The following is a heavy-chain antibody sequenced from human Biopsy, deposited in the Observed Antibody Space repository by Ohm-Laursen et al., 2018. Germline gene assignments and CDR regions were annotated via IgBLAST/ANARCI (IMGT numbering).Heavy chain of an antibody. Sequence: GASVKVSCKASGYSFSSYDINWVRQAAGQGLEWMGWVNPNSNNTRYAQRFQGRVTLTMNTSIGTAYMELSGLRSEDTAVYYCARGSPRRVSIFEASIYWFDTWGQGTLVTVSS. J-gene: IGHJ5*02. CDR2: VNPNSNNT. V-gene: IGHV1-8*01. D-gene: IGHD6-6*01. CDR3: ARGSPRRVSIFEASIYWFDT. CDR1: GYSFSSYD.